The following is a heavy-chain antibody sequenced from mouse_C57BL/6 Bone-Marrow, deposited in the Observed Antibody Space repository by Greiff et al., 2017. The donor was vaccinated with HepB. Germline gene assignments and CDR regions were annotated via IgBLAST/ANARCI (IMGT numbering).Heavy chain of an antibody. V-gene: IGHV7-3*01. D-gene: IGHD2-1*01. CDR3: ARFIYYGNYVFDY. J-gene: IGHJ2*01. Sequence: EVKLVESGGGLVQPGGSLSLSCAASGFTFTDYYMSWVRQPPGKALEWLGFIRNKANGYTTEYSASVKGRFTISRDNSQSILYLQMNALRAEDSATYYCARFIYYGNYVFDYWGQGTTLTVSS. CDR2: IRNKANGYTT. CDR1: GFTFTDYY.